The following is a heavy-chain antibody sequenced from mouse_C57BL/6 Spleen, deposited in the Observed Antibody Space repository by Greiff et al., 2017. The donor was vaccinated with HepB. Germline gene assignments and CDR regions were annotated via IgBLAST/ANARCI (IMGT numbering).Heavy chain of an antibody. V-gene: IGHV5-17*01. D-gene: IGHD1-1*01. CDR3: AREGYGSSPRFAY. J-gene: IGHJ3*01. Sequence: EVKLMESGGGLVKPGGSRKLSCAASGFTFSDYGMHWVRQAPEKGLEWVAYISSGSSTIYYADTVKGRFTISRDNAKNTLFLQMTSLRSEDTAMYYCAREGYGSSPRFAYWGQGTLVTVSA. CDR2: ISSGSSTI. CDR1: GFTFSDYG.